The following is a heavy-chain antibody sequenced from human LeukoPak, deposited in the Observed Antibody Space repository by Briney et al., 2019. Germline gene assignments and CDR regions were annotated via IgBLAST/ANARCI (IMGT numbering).Heavy chain of an antibody. V-gene: IGHV3-7*01. CDR3: ARDVQSGYYGY. CDR1: GFTFSSYW. Sequence: GGSLRLSCAASGFTFSSYWMSWVRQAPGKGLEWVANIKQDGSEKYYVDSVKGRFTISRDNAKNSLNLQMNSLGAEDTAVYYCARDVQSGYYGYWGQGTLVTVSS. D-gene: IGHD3-22*01. CDR2: IKQDGSEK. J-gene: IGHJ4*02.